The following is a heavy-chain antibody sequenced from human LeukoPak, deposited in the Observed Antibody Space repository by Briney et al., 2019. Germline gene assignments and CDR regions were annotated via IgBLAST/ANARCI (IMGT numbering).Heavy chain of an antibody. J-gene: IGHJ4*02. Sequence: SETLSLTCTVSGGSISSSSYYWGWIRQPPGKGLERIGSIYYSGSTYYNPSLKSRVTISVDTSKNQFSLKLSSVTAADTAVYYCARGEQWLVPHFDYWGQGTLVTVSS. CDR1: GGSISSSSYY. D-gene: IGHD6-19*01. CDR2: IYYSGST. V-gene: IGHV4-39*01. CDR3: ARGEQWLVPHFDY.